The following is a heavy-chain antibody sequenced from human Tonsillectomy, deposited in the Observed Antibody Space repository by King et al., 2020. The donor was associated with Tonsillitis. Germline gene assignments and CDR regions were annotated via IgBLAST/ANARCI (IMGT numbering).Heavy chain of an antibody. D-gene: IGHD2-15*01. J-gene: IGHJ3*02. CDR3: ARAAGYCSGGSCYSGGAFDI. Sequence: QLVQSGAEVKKPGSSVKVSCKASGGTFSSYAISWVRQAPGQGLEWMGGIIPIFGTANYAQKFQGRVTITADESTSTAYMELSSLRSEDTAVYYCARAAGYCSGGSCYSGGAFDIWGQGTMVTVSS. CDR2: IIPIFGTA. CDR1: GGTFSSYA. V-gene: IGHV1-69*01.